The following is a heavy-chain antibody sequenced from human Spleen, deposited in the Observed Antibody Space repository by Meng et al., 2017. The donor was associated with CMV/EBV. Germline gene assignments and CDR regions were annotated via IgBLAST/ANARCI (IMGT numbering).Heavy chain of an antibody. J-gene: IGHJ6*02. CDR1: GYSYIPYG. CDR2: ITPYKGNI. D-gene: IGHD2-2*01. CDR3: AREWGDIVVVPAAMRRMDV. Sequence: ASVKVSCKASGYSYIPYGISWVRQAPGQGLEWMGWITPYKGNINYAQKFQGRVIMTTDTSTSTAYMELRSLRTDDTAVYYCAREWGDIVVVPAAMRRMDVWGQGTMVTVSS. V-gene: IGHV1-18*01.